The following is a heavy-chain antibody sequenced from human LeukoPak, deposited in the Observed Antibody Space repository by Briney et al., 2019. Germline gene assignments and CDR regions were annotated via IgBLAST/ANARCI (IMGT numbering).Heavy chain of an antibody. CDR2: ISSSSSYI. D-gene: IGHD3-22*01. Sequence: GGSLRLSCAASGFTFSSYSMNWVRQAPGKGLEWVSSISSSSSYIYYADSVKGRFTISRDNAKNSLYLQMNSLRAEDTAVYYCARDLKRRVYYDSSGSDHAFDIWGQGTMVTVSS. V-gene: IGHV3-21*01. CDR3: ARDLKRRVYYDSSGSDHAFDI. J-gene: IGHJ3*02. CDR1: GFTFSSYS.